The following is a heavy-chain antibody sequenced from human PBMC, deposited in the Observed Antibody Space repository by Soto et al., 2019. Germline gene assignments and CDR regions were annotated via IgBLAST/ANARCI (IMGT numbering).Heavy chain of an antibody. CDR1: GYTFTIYG. D-gene: IGHD3-22*01. J-gene: IGHJ3*02. V-gene: IGHV1-8*02. CDR3: ARLIVVVMDAFDI. CDR2: MNPNSGNT. Sequence: VSVKVSCKASGYTFTIYGISWVRQAPGQGLEWMGWMNPNSGNTGYALKFQGRVTMTRNTSISTAYMELSSLRSEDTAVYYCARLIVVVMDAFDIWGQGTMVTVSS.